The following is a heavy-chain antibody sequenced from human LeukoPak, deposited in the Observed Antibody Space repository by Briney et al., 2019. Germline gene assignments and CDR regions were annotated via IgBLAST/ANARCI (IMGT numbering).Heavy chain of an antibody. CDR3: ARRKRPGDYFDF. D-gene: IGHD1-1*01. V-gene: IGHV4-39*01. Sequence: SETLSLTCTVSGGSIDSSDYYWGWVRQPPGKELEWIGCFYNSGSTYFNPSLKSRVTIFADTSKNQFSLELKSVTAADTAVYYCARRKRPGDYFDFWGQGILVTVSS. CDR2: FYNSGST. J-gene: IGHJ4*02. CDR1: GGSIDSSDYY.